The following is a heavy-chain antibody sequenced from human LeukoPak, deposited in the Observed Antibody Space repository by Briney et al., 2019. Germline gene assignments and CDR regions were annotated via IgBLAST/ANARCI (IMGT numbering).Heavy chain of an antibody. CDR1: GYSFTSYW. CDR2: INTGDSDA. D-gene: IGHD3-22*01. Sequence: GESLKISCKGSGYSFTSYWIGWVRQMPGKGLEWMGIINTGDSDARYSPSFQGQVTISVDKSISTAYLQWRSLKASDTAMYCCASRIVETDSPPDYWGQGTLVTVSS. CDR3: ASRIVETDSPPDY. J-gene: IGHJ4*02. V-gene: IGHV5-51*01.